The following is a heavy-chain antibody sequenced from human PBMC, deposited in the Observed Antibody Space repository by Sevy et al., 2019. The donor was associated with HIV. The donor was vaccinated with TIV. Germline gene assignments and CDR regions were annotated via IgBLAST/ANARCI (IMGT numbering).Heavy chain of an antibody. Sequence: GGSLRLSCAASGFTFSSYSMNWVRQAPGKGLEWVSYISSSSSTIYYADSVKGRFTISRDNAKNSRYQQMNSLRDEDTAVYYCARGKYYYGSGSYNRCYFDLWGRGTLVTVSS. V-gene: IGHV3-48*02. D-gene: IGHD3-10*01. CDR3: ARGKYYYGSGSYNRCYFDL. CDR2: ISSSSSTI. J-gene: IGHJ2*01. CDR1: GFTFSSYS.